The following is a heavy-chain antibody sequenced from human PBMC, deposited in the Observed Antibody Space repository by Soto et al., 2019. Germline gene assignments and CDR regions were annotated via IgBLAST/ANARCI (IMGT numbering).Heavy chain of an antibody. Sequence: VQLVESGGGVVQPGRSLRLSCAASGFTFSSCPMHWVRQAPGKGLEWVAVISYDGSNKYYADSVKGRFTISRDNSKNTLYLQINSLRAEDTAVYYCARGQWLGPFDYWGQGTLVTVSS. J-gene: IGHJ4*02. CDR3: ARGQWLGPFDY. D-gene: IGHD6-19*01. CDR2: ISYDGSNK. CDR1: GFTFSSCP. V-gene: IGHV3-30-3*01.